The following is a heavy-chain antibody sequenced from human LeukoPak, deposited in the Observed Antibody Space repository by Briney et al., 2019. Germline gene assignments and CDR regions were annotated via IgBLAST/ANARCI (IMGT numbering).Heavy chain of an antibody. CDR2: IRSQIYGGTP. Sequence: GGSLRLSCTASGFTFGDYAMTWVRQAPGKGLEWVGFIRSQIYGGTPEYAASVKGRFTILRDDSEGVAYLGMNSLKTEDTAVYYCTRDQTPYYWGQGILVTVSS. V-gene: IGHV3-49*04. J-gene: IGHJ4*02. CDR3: TRDQTPYY. CDR1: GFTFGDYA.